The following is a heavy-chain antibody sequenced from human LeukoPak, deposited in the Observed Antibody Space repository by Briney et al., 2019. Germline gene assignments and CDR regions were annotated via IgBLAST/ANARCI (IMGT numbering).Heavy chain of an antibody. Sequence: GGSLRLSCAASGFTVSSQSMSWVRQAPGKGLEWVSVIYSDGSIYYADSVKGRFTISRDNSKNTLYLQMSSLRAEDAAVYYCATRDHCGGGTCYFDYWGQGALVTVFS. J-gene: IGHJ4*02. CDR2: IYSDGSI. CDR1: GFTVSSQS. CDR3: ATRDHCGGGTCYFDY. D-gene: IGHD2-15*01. V-gene: IGHV3-66*01.